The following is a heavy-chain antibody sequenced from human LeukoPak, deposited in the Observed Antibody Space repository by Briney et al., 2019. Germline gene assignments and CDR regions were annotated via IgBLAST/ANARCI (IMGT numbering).Heavy chain of an antibody. CDR2: ISRSSSTI. CDR3: ARGYCSGGSCYSDY. J-gene: IGHJ4*02. V-gene: IGHV3-48*02. CDR1: GLTFSTSS. D-gene: IGHD2-15*01. Sequence: GGPLSLSCAASGLTFSTSSMHWVRQAPGKGLEGVSYISRSSSTIYYADSVKGRFTISRDNAKNSLYLQMNSLRDEDTAVYYCARGYCSGGSCYSDYWGQGTLVTVSS.